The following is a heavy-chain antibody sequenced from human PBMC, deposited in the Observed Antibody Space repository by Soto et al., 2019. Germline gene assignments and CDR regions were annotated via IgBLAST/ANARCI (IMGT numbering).Heavy chain of an antibody. CDR1: GFMFSNYG. Sequence: GGSLRLSCAASGFMFSNYGMSWVRQAPGKGLQWVAVISYDGSNKYYTESVRGRFTLSRDNSRNTLDLQMNSLRTEDTAIYYCAKPRLDGGSYFGLFDSWGQGTLVTVSS. V-gene: IGHV3-30*18. D-gene: IGHD1-26*01. CDR2: ISYDGSNK. J-gene: IGHJ4*02. CDR3: AKPRLDGGSYFGLFDS.